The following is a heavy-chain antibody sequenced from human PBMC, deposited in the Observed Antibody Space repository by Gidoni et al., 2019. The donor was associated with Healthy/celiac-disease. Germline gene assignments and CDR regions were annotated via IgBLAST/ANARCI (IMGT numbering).Heavy chain of an antibody. J-gene: IGHJ6*03. CDR1: GFTFSSSA. D-gene: IGHD2-15*01. CDR3: ATLDIVVVVAATEITPTNYMDV. Sequence: QVQLVESGGGVVQPGRSLRLSCAASGFTFSSSAIHWARQAPGKGLEWVAVISYDGSNKYYADSVKGRFTISRDNSKNTLYLQMNSLRAEDTAVYYCATLDIVVVVAATEITPTNYMDVWGKGTTVTVSS. CDR2: ISYDGSNK. V-gene: IGHV3-30*01.